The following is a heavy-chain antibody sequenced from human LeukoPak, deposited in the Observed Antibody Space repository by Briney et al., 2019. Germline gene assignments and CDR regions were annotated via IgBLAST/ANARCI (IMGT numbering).Heavy chain of an antibody. Sequence: GASVKVSCKASGGTFSSYAISWVRQAPGQGLEWMGRIIPILGIADYAQKFQGRVTITADKSTSTAYMELSSLRSEDTAVYYCARGVGSGYYDYWGQGTLVTVSS. CDR3: ARGVGSGYYDY. D-gene: IGHD3-22*01. V-gene: IGHV1-69*04. J-gene: IGHJ4*02. CDR2: IIPILGIA. CDR1: GGTFSSYA.